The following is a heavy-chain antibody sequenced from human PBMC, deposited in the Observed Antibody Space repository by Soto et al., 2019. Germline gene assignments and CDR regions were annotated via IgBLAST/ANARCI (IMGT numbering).Heavy chain of an antibody. Sequence: SETLSLTCTVTADSISSRRYYWGWIRQPPGKGLQFIGSIYYRGSTYNNASLRRRVSMFIATSKHKFSQKLKSVTAPDTALYFCARQRTSVVTQAYFDVWGPGSLVT. CDR3: ARQRTSVVTQAYFDV. CDR2: IYYRGST. J-gene: IGHJ4*02. D-gene: IGHD2-21*02. CDR1: ADSISSRRYY. V-gene: IGHV4-39*01.